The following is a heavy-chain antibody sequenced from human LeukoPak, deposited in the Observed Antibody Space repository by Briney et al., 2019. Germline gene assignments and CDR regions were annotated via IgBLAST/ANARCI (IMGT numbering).Heavy chain of an antibody. D-gene: IGHD3-16*02. Sequence: PGGSLRLSCAASEFTVSGKYMIWVRQAPGKGLECVSVIYGGDNTYYADSVKDRFTISRDNFKNTLYLQMNNLRAEDTAVYYCASAAGSYRYSEYWGQGTLVTVSS. CDR1: EFTVSGKY. V-gene: IGHV3-53*01. CDR2: IYGGDNT. CDR3: ASAAGSYRYSEY. J-gene: IGHJ4*02.